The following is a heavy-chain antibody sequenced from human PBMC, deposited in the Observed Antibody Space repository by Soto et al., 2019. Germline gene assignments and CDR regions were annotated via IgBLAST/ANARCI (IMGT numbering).Heavy chain of an antibody. V-gene: IGHV4-61*01. Sequence: SETLYLTCTVSGGSVSSGSYYWSWIRQPPGKGLEWIGYIYYSGSTNYNPSLKSRVTISVDTSKNQFSLKLSSVTAADTAVYYCARDLYYYDSSGYYGGFRAFDIWGQGTMVTVSS. CDR3: ARDLYYYDSSGYYGGFRAFDI. CDR2: IYYSGST. CDR1: GGSVSSGSYY. J-gene: IGHJ3*02. D-gene: IGHD3-22*01.